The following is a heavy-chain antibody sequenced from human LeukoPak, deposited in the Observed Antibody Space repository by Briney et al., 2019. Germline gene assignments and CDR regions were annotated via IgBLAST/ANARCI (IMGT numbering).Heavy chain of an antibody. D-gene: IGHD1-26*01. CDR2: INHSGST. Sequence: SETLSLTCAVYGESFSGYCWSWIRQSPGKGLEWIGEINHSGSTNYNPSLKSRVTISVETSKNQFSLKLSSVTAADTAVYYCAREIGSRFDYWGQGTLVTVSS. CDR3: AREIGSRFDY. J-gene: IGHJ4*02. V-gene: IGHV4-34*01. CDR1: GESFSGYC.